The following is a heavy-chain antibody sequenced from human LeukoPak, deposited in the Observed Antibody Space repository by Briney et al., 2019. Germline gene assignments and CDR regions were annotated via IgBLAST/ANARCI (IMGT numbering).Heavy chain of an antibody. J-gene: IGHJ5*02. CDR3: ARAYGSGSEGNWFDP. Sequence: GASVKVSCKASGYTFTGYYMHWVRQAPGQGLEWMGWINPNSGGTNYAQKFQGSVTMTRDTSISTAYMELSRLRSDDTAVYYCARAYGSGSEGNWFDPWGQGTLVTVSS. CDR1: GYTFTGYY. V-gene: IGHV1-2*02. D-gene: IGHD3-10*01. CDR2: INPNSGGT.